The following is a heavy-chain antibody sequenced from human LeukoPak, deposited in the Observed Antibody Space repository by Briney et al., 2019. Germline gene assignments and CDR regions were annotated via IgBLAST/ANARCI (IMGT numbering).Heavy chain of an antibody. CDR2: IYYSGST. CDR3: ARERVITMIVVVIKSRYFDY. V-gene: IGHV4-39*07. CDR1: GGSISSSSYY. J-gene: IGHJ4*02. Sequence: SETLSLTCTVSGGSISSSSYYWGWIRQPPGKGLEWIGSIYYSGSTYYNPSLKSRVTISVDTSKNQFSLKLSSVTAADTAVYYCARERVITMIVVVIKSRYFDYWGQGTLVTVSS. D-gene: IGHD3-22*01.